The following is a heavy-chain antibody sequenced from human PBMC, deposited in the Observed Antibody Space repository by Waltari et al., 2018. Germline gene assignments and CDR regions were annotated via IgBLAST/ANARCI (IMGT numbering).Heavy chain of an antibody. CDR1: EFIVRNNY. CDR2: IDAGGGS. V-gene: IGHV3-53*02. J-gene: IGHJ3*01. CDR3: VTLGAYLGAFEV. Sequence: EVQLVETGGALIHPGGSLRLPCAPSEFIVRNNYMAWVRLVPGKGLEWGSVIDAGGGSYSADFVRGRFTISRDNSKNTLYLEMNALRPDDTAVYYCVTLGAYLGAFEVWGRGTMVTVSS. D-gene: IGHD3-16*01.